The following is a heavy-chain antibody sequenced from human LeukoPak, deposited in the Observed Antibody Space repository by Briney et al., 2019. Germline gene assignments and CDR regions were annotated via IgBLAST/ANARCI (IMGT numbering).Heavy chain of an antibody. J-gene: IGHJ4*02. CDR2: IYYSGST. CDR3: ARSREELPGNYFDY. D-gene: IGHD1-7*01. CDR1: DGSISSSSYY. Sequence: SETLSLTCTVSDGSISSSSYYWGWIRQPPGKGLEWIGSIYYSGSTYYNPSLKSRVTISVDTSKDQFSLKLSSVTAADTAVYYCARSREELPGNYFDYWGQGTLVTVSS. V-gene: IGHV4-39*01.